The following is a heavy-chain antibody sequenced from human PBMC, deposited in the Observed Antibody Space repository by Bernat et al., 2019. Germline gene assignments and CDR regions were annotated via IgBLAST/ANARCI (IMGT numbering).Heavy chain of an antibody. J-gene: IGHJ3*02. Sequence: EVQLVESGGGLVKPGGSLRLSCAASGFTFSNAWMNWVRQAPGKGLEWVGRIKSKTDGGTTDYAAPVKGRFTISRDDSKNTLYLQMNSLKTEDTAVYYCTTYHYYDSSGYYPDDAFDIWGQGTMVTVSS. CDR1: GFTFSNAW. D-gene: IGHD3-22*01. CDR2: IKSKTDGGTT. V-gene: IGHV3-15*07. CDR3: TTYHYYDSSGYYPDDAFDI.